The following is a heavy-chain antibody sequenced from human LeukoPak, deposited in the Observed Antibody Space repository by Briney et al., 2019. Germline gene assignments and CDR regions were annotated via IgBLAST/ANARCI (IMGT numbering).Heavy chain of an antibody. J-gene: IGHJ2*01. Sequence: SETLSLTCTVSGGSISSYYWSWVRQPAGKGLEWIGRIYSSGSTNYNPSLKSRVTMSVDTSKNQCTLKLTSVTAADTAVYYCARDSTHYWYFDLWGRGTLVTVSS. CDR3: ARDSTHYWYFDL. D-gene: IGHD2/OR15-2a*01. CDR2: IYSSGST. V-gene: IGHV4-4*07. CDR1: GGSISSYY.